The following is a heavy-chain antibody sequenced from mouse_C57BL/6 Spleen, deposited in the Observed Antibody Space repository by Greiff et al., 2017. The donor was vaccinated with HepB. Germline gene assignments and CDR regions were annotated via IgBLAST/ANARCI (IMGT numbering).Heavy chain of an antibody. V-gene: IGHV2-9-1*01. CDR1: GFSLTSYA. CDR3: ARNYYSNYEEDFFFDY. Sequence: QVQLQQSGPGLVAPSQSLSITCTVSGFSLTSYAISWVRQPPGKGLEWLGVIWTGGGTNYNSALKSRLSISKDNSKSQVFLKMNSLQTDDTARYYWARNYYSNYEEDFFFDYWGQGTTLTVSS. CDR2: IWTGGGT. J-gene: IGHJ2*01. D-gene: IGHD2-5*01.